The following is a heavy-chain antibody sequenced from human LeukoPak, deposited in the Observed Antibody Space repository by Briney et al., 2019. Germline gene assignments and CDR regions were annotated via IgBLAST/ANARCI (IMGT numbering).Heavy chain of an antibody. V-gene: IGHV4-4*07. Sequence: SETLSLTFTVSGGSISSYYWSWIGQPAWKGLEGIGRIYTSGRTNYNPSLKSRVTMSVDTSKNQFSLKLSSVTAADTAMYYCARDLSLRLPHYYYYMDVWGKGTTVTVSS. CDR2: IYTSGRT. D-gene: IGHD5-12*01. CDR1: GGSISSYY. J-gene: IGHJ6*03. CDR3: ARDLSLRLPHYYYYMDV.